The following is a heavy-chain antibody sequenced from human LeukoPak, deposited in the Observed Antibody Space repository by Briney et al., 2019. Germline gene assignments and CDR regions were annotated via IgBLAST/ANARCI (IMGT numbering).Heavy chain of an antibody. CDR3: ARAQGPKSYYDFWSGPLSYFDY. D-gene: IGHD3-3*01. CDR2: IIPIFGTA. CDR1: GGTFSSYA. V-gene: IGHV1-69*13. Sequence: SVKVSCKASGGTFSSYAISWVRQAPGQGLEWMGGIIPIFGTANYAQKFQGRVTITADESTSTAYMELSSLRSEDTAVYYCARAQGPKSYYDFWSGPLSYFDYWGQGTLVTVSS. J-gene: IGHJ4*02.